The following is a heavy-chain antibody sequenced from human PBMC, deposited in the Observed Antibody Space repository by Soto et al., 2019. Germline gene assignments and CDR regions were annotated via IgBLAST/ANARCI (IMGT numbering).Heavy chain of an antibody. CDR1: GYTFTSYG. D-gene: IGHD3-3*01. Sequence: ASVKVSCKASGYTFTSYGISWVRQAPGQGLEWMGWISAYNGNTNYAQKLQGRVTMTTDTSTSTAYMELRSLRSDDTAVYYCARYYDFWSGYPTNFDYWGQGTLVTVSS. V-gene: IGHV1-18*01. CDR2: ISAYNGNT. J-gene: IGHJ4*02. CDR3: ARYYDFWSGYPTNFDY.